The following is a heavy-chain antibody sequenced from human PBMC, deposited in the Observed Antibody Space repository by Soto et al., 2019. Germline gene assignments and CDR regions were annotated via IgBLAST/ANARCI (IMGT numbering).Heavy chain of an antibody. CDR3: ARGPNGDKVDY. Sequence: PSETLSLTCTVSGGSISSGDASWSWIRQPPGTGLEWIGHIYHSGTTYINPSLRSRVTISVDMSKNQFSLKVNSVTAADTAVYYCARGPNGDKVDYWGQGTLVTVSS. D-gene: IGHD7-27*01. CDR2: IYHSGTT. V-gene: IGHV4-30-4*01. J-gene: IGHJ4*02. CDR1: GGSISSGDAS.